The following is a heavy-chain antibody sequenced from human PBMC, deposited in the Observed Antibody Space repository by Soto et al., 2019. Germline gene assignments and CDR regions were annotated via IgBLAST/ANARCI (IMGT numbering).Heavy chain of an antibody. V-gene: IGHV1-69*01. CDR2: IIPIFGTA. J-gene: IGHJ5*02. D-gene: IGHD3-3*01. Sequence: QVQLVQSGAEVKKPGSSVKVSCKASGGTFSSYAISWVRQAPGQGLEWMGGIIPIFGTANYAPKFQGRVTTTADESTSTAFMELSNLRSQDTAVYYCATPKLRFWQPLDPWGQGTLVTVSS. CDR1: GGTFSSYA. CDR3: ATPKLRFWQPLDP.